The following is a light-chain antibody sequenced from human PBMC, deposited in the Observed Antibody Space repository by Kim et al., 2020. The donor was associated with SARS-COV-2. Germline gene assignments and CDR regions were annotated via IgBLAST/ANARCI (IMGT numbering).Light chain of an antibody. CDR2: RNN. CDR1: SSNIGSNY. Sequence: ELTQPPSASGTPGQRVTISCSGSSSNIGSNYVYWYQQLPGTAPKLLIYRNNQRPSGVPDRFSGSKSGTSASLAISGLRSEDEADYYCAAWDDSHWVFGGGTKRTV. J-gene: IGLJ3*02. CDR3: AAWDDSHWV. V-gene: IGLV1-47*01.